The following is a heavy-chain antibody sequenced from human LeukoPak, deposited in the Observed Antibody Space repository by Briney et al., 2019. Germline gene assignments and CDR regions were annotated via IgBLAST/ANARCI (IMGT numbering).Heavy chain of an antibody. J-gene: IGHJ4*02. Sequence: GGSLRLSCAASGFTFSSYSMNWVRQAPGKGLEWVSYISVSSSTIYYADSVKGRFTISRDNAKNSRYLQMNSLRAEDTAVYYCARDRSVFGVLIGWGQGTLVTVSS. CDR3: ARDRSVFGVLIG. D-gene: IGHD3-3*01. CDR1: GFTFSSYS. V-gene: IGHV3-48*01. CDR2: ISVSSSTI.